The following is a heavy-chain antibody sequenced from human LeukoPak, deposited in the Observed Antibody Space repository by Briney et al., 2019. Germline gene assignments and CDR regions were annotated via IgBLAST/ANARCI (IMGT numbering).Heavy chain of an antibody. D-gene: IGHD5-18*01. V-gene: IGHV1-46*01. J-gene: IGHJ3*02. Sequence: ASVKVSCKASGYTFTSYYMHWVRQAPGQGLEWMGIINPSGGSTSYAQKFQGRVTMIRDMSTSTVYMELSSLRSEDTAVYYCARGRGYSYGYGAFDIWGQGTMVTVSS. CDR1: GYTFTSYY. CDR3: ARGRGYSYGYGAFDI. CDR2: INPSGGST.